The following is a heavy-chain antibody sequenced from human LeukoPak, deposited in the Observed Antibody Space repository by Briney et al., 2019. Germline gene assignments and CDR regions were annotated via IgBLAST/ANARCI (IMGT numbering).Heavy chain of an antibody. J-gene: IGHJ3*02. D-gene: IGHD3-9*01. CDR2: IKQDGSDT. Sequence: SGGSLRLSCAVSGLHFTSYWMTWVRQAPGKGLEWIGNIKQDGSDTNYVDSVKGRFTISRDNAKRLLFLQMNSLRAEDTAVYYCARDLPDVLTGYSDNAFDIWDQGTMVTVSS. CDR3: ARDLPDVLTGYSDNAFDI. V-gene: IGHV3-7*03. CDR1: GLHFTSYW.